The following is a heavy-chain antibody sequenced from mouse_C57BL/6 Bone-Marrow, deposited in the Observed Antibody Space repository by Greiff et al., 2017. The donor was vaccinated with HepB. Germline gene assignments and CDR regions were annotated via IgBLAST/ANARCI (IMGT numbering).Heavy chain of an antibody. J-gene: IGHJ4*01. V-gene: IGHV14-2*01. CDR2: IDPEDGET. CDR3: AAYYGSSYYAMDY. D-gene: IGHD1-1*01. Sequence: VQLQQSGAELVKPGASVKLSCTASGFNIKDYYMHWVKQRTEQGLEWIGRIDPEDGETKYAPKFQGKATITADTASNTAYLQLSSLTSEDTAVYYCAAYYGSSYYAMDYWGQGTSVTVSS. CDR1: GFNIKDYY.